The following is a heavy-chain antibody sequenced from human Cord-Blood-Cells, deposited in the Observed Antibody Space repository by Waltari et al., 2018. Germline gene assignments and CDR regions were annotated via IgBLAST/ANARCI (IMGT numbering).Heavy chain of an antibody. CDR1: GYTFTSYA. Sequence: QVQLVQSGAEVKKPGASVKVSCKASGYTFTSYAMHWVRQAPGQRLEWMGWINAGNGNTKYSQKFQGRVTITRDTSASTAYMELSSLRSEDTAVYYCARFRYSSSWYFDYWGQGTLVTVSS. D-gene: IGHD6-13*01. CDR2: INAGNGNT. CDR3: ARFRYSSSWYFDY. J-gene: IGHJ4*02. V-gene: IGHV1-3*01.